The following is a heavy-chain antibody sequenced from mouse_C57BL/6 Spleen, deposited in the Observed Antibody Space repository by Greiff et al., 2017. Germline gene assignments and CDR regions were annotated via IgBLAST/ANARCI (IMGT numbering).Heavy chain of an antibody. V-gene: IGHV1-9*01. D-gene: IGHD1-1*01. Sequence: QQSGAELMKPGASVKLSCKATGYTFTGYWIEWVKQRPGHGLEWIGEILPGSGSTNYNEKFKGKATFTADTSSNTAYMQLSSLTTEDSAIYYCARSGTTVVAHPFAYWGQGTLVTVSA. CDR2: ILPGSGST. CDR1: GYTFTGYW. CDR3: ARSGTTVVAHPFAY. J-gene: IGHJ3*01.